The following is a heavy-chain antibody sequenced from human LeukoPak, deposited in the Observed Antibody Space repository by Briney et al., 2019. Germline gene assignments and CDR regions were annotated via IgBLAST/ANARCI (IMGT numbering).Heavy chain of an antibody. J-gene: IGHJ4*02. CDR3: ARAPLPSSGWPDYFDY. D-gene: IGHD6-19*01. Sequence: VGSLRLSCAASGFTFSDYYMSWLRQAPGKGLEWVSYISSSGSTIYYADSVKGRFTNSMANAKNSLYLQVNRLRAEDTAVYYCARAPLPSSGWPDYFDYWGQGTLVTVSS. V-gene: IGHV3-11*04. CDR2: ISSSGSTI. CDR1: GFTFSDYY.